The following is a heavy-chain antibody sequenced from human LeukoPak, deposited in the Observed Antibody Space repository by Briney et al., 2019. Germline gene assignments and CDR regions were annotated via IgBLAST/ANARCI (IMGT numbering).Heavy chain of an antibody. CDR3: AKTMVRGTNRFDP. CDR2: IYYSGST. Sequence: SETLSLTCTVSGGSISSYYWSWIRQPPGKGLEWIGYIYYSGSTNYNPSLKSRVTISVDTSKNQFSLKLSSVTAADTAVYYCAKTMVRGTNRFDPWGQGTLVTVSS. J-gene: IGHJ5*02. V-gene: IGHV4-59*08. CDR1: GGSISSYY. D-gene: IGHD3-10*01.